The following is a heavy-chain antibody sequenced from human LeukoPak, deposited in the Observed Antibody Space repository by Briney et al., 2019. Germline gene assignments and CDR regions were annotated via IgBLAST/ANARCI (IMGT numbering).Heavy chain of an antibody. V-gene: IGHV3-30*02. CDR3: AKGCYGSGSYPVDY. CDR2: IRYDGSNK. CDR1: GFTFSSYG. D-gene: IGHD3-10*01. Sequence: GGSLRLSCAASGFTFSSYGMHWVRQAPGKGLEWVAFIRYDGSNKYYADSVEGRFTISRDNSKNTLYLQMNSLRAEDTAVYYCAKGCYGSGSYPVDYWGQGTLVTVSS. J-gene: IGHJ4*02.